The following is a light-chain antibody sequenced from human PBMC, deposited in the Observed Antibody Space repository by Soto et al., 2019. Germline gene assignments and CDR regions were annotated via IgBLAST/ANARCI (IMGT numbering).Light chain of an antibody. CDR3: QQYNNWPWT. Sequence: ILLTQSPATLSLSPGERAILSCRASQSVSTFLAWFKQKPGQPPRLLIYNASNRTTGIPARFRGSGSGTEFTLTISSLQSEDFEVYYCQQYNNWPWTFGQGTKVDIK. V-gene: IGKV3-11*01. J-gene: IGKJ1*01. CDR2: NAS. CDR1: QSVSTF.